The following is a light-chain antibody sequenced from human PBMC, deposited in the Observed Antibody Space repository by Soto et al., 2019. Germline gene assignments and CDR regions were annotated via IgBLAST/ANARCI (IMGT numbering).Light chain of an antibody. CDR3: QQSNNYPWT. J-gene: IGKJ1*01. V-gene: IGKV1-5*03. Sequence: DIQMTQSPSTLSASVGDRVTITCRASQYIHNYWAWYQQKPGEAPKLLIYEAANLESGVPSRFSGSGTGTEFTLTISSLQPDDFATYYCQQSNNYPWTFGQGTRVEI. CDR1: QYIHNY. CDR2: EAA.